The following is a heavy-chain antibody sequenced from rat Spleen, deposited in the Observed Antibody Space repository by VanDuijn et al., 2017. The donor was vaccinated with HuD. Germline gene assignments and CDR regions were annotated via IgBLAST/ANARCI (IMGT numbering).Heavy chain of an antibody. CDR1: GFTFSTAW. CDR3: ALRTRAPIYYYDGSPNPPFAS. V-gene: IGHV6-6*01. D-gene: IGHD1-12*02. CDR2: IKAKSNNYAT. Sequence: EVQVLESGGGLVQPGNSLKLSCATSGFTFSTAWMYWYRQFPEKRLEWVARIKAKSNNYATDYTESVKGRFTISRDDSKISIYLQMNNLKEEDTAINSGALRTRAPIYYYDGSPNPPFASWGQGTLVTVSS. J-gene: IGHJ3*01.